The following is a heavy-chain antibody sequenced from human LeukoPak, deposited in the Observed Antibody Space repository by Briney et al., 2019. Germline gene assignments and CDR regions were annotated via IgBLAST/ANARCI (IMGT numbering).Heavy chain of an antibody. J-gene: IGHJ3*02. D-gene: IGHD6-6*01. Sequence: GGSLRLSCEASGLTFSRDWMHWVRQAPGKGLVWVSRINNDGSTTNYADSVKGRFSISRDNAKNSLYLQMNSLRAEDTAVYYCARGIAVRDAFDIWGQGTMVTVSS. CDR3: ARGIAVRDAFDI. CDR1: GLTFSRDW. CDR2: INNDGSTT. V-gene: IGHV3-74*01.